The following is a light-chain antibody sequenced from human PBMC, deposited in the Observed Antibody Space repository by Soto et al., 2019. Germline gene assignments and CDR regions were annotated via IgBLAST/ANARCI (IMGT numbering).Light chain of an antibody. CDR1: SSDVGSYNL. J-gene: IGLJ1*01. Sequence: QSVLTQPASVSGSPGQSITISCTGTSSDVGSYNLVSWYQQHPGKAPKLMICEVSKRPSGVSNRFSGSKSGNTASLTISGLQAEDEADYYCCSYAGSRYVFGTGTKVTVL. V-gene: IGLV2-23*02. CDR2: EVS. CDR3: CSYAGSRYV.